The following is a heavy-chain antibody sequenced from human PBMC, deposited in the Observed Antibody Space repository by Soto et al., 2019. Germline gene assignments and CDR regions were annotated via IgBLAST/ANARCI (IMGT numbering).Heavy chain of an antibody. Sequence: SETLPLTCTVSGFSISSGDYYWSWIRQPPGKGLEWIGYIYYSGSTYYNPSLKSRVTISVDTSKNQFSLKLSSVTAADTAVYYCARRLYYDSSGFEGGGMDVWGQGTTVTVSS. V-gene: IGHV4-30-4*01. CDR3: ARRLYYDSSGFEGGGMDV. CDR2: IYYSGST. J-gene: IGHJ6*02. CDR1: GFSISSGDYY. D-gene: IGHD3-22*01.